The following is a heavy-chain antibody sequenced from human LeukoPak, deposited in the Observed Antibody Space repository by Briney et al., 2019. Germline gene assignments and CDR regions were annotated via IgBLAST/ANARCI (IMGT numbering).Heavy chain of an antibody. V-gene: IGHV3-7*01. CDR3: ARALALYDSSGYFDY. CDR2: IKQDGSEK. D-gene: IGHD3-22*01. Sequence: GGSLRLSCAASGFTFSSYWMSWVRQAPGKGLEWVANIKQDGSEKYYVDSVKGRFTSSRDNAKNSLYLQMNSLRAEDTAVYYCARALALYDSSGYFDYWGQGTLVTVFS. J-gene: IGHJ4*02. CDR1: GFTFSSYW.